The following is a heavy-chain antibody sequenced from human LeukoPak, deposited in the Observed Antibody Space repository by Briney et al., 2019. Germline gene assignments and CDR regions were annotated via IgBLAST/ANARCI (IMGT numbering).Heavy chain of an antibody. J-gene: IGHJ3*02. V-gene: IGHV4-61*02. CDR1: GGSISSGSYY. CDR3: ARGTYYYDSSGYRRDDAFDI. Sequence: SETLSLTCTVSGGSISSGSYYWSWIRQPAGKGLEWIGRIYTSGSTNYNPSLKSRVTISVDTSKNQFSLKLSSVTAADTAVYYCARGTYYYDSSGYRRDDAFDIWGQGTMVTVSS. CDR2: IYTSGST. D-gene: IGHD3-22*01.